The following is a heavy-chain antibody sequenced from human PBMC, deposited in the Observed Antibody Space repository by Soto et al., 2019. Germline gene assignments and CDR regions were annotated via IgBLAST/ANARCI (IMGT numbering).Heavy chain of an antibody. J-gene: IGHJ4*02. Sequence: EVQVLESGGRLVQPGGSLRLSCGASGFTFSNHAMSWVRQAPGKGLEWVSVISGSGGTTYYADSVKGRFTISRDNSKNTVYLQMSSLRAEDTAVYFCAKDLGVNTFMYYFDYWGQGTLVTVTS. CDR2: ISGSGGTT. V-gene: IGHV3-23*01. D-gene: IGHD3-16*01. CDR1: GFTFSNHA. CDR3: AKDLGVNTFMYYFDY.